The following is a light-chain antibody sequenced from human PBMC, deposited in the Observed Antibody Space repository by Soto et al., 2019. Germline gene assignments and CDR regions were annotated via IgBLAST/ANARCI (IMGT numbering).Light chain of an antibody. CDR1: QTISDY. CDR2: AAS. Sequence: DIQMTQSPSSLPATIGDRVTITCRASQTISDYLNWYQQKPGKAPRLLIYAASSFQSGVPSRFSGSGSGTDFTLTISSLQPEDFATYFCQQTYSSPWTFGQGTKVEIK. J-gene: IGKJ1*01. CDR3: QQTYSSPWT. V-gene: IGKV1-39*01.